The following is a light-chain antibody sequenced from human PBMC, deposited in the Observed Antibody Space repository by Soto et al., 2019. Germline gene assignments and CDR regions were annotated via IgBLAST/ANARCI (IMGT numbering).Light chain of an antibody. CDR2: KAS. J-gene: IGKJ5*01. Sequence: DIQMTQSPSTLSASVGDRVTITCRASETISNWLAWYQQKPGKVPKLLIYKASTLKSGVPSRFSGSGSGTEFTLTISSLQPEDFATYYCQQANSFPITFGQGTRLEIK. CDR1: ETISNW. V-gene: IGKV1-5*03. CDR3: QQANSFPIT.